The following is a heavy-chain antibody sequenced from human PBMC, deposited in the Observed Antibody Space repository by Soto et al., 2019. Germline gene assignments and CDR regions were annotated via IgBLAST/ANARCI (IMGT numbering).Heavy chain of an antibody. J-gene: IGHJ5*02. CDR3: ARFEYYYGSGSYYNWFDP. V-gene: IGHV1-3*01. CDR2: INAGNGNT. Sequence: ASVKVCCKASGYTFTSYAMHWVRQAPGQRLEWMGWINAGNGNTKYSQKFQGRVTITRDTSASTAYMELSSLRSEDTAVYYCARFEYYYGSGSYYNWFDPWGQGTLVTVSS. D-gene: IGHD3-10*01. CDR1: GYTFTSYA.